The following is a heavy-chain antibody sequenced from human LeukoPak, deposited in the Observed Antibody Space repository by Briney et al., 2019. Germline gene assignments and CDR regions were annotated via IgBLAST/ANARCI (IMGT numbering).Heavy chain of an antibody. CDR1: GFTFSSYW. Sequence: GGSLRLSCAASGFTFSSYWMHWVRQAPGKGLVWVSRINSDGSSTSYANSVKGRFTISRDNAKNTLYLQMNSLRAEDTAVYYCAREQSSSWHKYYYYYGMDVWGQGTTVTVSS. V-gene: IGHV3-74*01. D-gene: IGHD6-13*01. J-gene: IGHJ6*02. CDR3: AREQSSSWHKYYYYYGMDV. CDR2: INSDGSST.